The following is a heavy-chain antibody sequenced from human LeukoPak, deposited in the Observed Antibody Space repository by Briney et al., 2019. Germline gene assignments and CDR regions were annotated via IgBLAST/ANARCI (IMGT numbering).Heavy chain of an antibody. J-gene: IGHJ4*02. Sequence: ASVKVSCKASGYTFTSYDINWVRQATGQGLEWMGWMNPNSGNTGYAQKFQGRVTMTRNTSISTAYMELGSLRSEDTAVYYCARGRDGYNFCDYWGQGTLATVSS. CDR3: ARGRDGYNFCDY. CDR1: GYTFTSYD. D-gene: IGHD5-24*01. CDR2: MNPNSGNT. V-gene: IGHV1-8*01.